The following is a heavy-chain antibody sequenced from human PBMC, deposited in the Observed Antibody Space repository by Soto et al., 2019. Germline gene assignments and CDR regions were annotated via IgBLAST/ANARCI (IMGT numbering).Heavy chain of an antibody. CDR1: GGSISDGAYY. D-gene: IGHD5-18*01. CDR3: ARGRGYRTDY. CDR2: IFHSGSS. Sequence: PSETLSLTCSVSGGSISDGAYYWSWIRQHPGRGLEWIGYIFHSGSSYYNPSLKSRLAISLDTSKNQFSLKVNSVTAADTAVYFCARGRGYRTDYWGQGTLVTVSS. V-gene: IGHV4-31*02. J-gene: IGHJ4*02.